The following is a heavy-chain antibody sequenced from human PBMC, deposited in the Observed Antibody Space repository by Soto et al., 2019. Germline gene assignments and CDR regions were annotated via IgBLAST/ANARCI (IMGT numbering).Heavy chain of an antibody. CDR3: ARQGGYDYFDY. D-gene: IGHD5-12*01. Sequence: SETLSLTCTVSGVSISPYYWSWIRQPPGKGLEWIGYIYYTGSTHYNPSLKSRVTISVDTSKNQFSLKLSSVTAADSAVYYCARQGGYDYFDYWGQGTLVTVSS. CDR2: IYYTGST. V-gene: IGHV4-59*08. CDR1: GVSISPYY. J-gene: IGHJ4*02.